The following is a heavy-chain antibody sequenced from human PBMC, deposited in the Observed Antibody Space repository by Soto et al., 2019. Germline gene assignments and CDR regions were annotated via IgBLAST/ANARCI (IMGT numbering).Heavy chain of an antibody. CDR2: IYYSGST. CDR3: AFLGWSESSFAFDI. CDR1: GGSISSYY. Sequence: SETLSLTCNVSGGSISSYYWNWIRQAPGKGLEWIGNIYYSGSTNYNPSLKSRATISVGTSKKQFSLRLTSVTAADTAVYYCAFLGWSESSFAFDIWGLGTMVTVS. V-gene: IGHV4-59*01. J-gene: IGHJ3*02. D-gene: IGHD3-3*01.